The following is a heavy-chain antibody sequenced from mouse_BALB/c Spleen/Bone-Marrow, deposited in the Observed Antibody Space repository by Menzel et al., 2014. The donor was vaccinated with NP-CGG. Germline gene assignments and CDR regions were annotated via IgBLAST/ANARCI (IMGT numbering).Heavy chain of an antibody. V-gene: IGHV1-7*01. CDR3: AGGRFAY. CDR2: IYPSTGYT. CDR1: GYTFTNYW. D-gene: IGHD1-1*02. Sequence: QVQLQQSGAELAKPGASVKMSCKASGYTFTNYWMHWVKQRPGQGLEWIGYIYPSTGYTEYNQKFKDKATLTSDKSSSTAYMQLXSLTSEDSAVYYCAGGRFAYWGQGTLVTVSA. J-gene: IGHJ3*01.